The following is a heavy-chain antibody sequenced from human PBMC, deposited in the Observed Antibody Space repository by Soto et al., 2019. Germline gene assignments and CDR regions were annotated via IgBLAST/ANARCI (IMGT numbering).Heavy chain of an antibody. CDR2: ISAYNGNT. V-gene: IGHV1-18*01. J-gene: IGHJ6*02. CDR1: GYTFTSYG. Sequence: ASVKVSCKASGYTFTSYGISWVRQAPGQGLEWMGWISAYNGNTNYAQKLQGRVTMTTDTSTSTAYMELRSLGSDDTAVYYCARYEAYYYYGMDVWGQGTTVTVSS. CDR3: ARYEAYYYYGMDV. D-gene: IGHD3-16*01.